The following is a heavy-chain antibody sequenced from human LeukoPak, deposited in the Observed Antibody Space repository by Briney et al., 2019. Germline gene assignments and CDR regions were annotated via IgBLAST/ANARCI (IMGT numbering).Heavy chain of an antibody. D-gene: IGHD3-22*01. J-gene: IGHJ4*02. Sequence: SVKVSCKASGGTFSSYAISSVRQAPGQGLEWMGRIIPILGIANYAQKFQGRVTITADKSTSTAYMELSSLRSEDTAVYYCAREGDYYDSSGYYFPAPYYFDYWGQGTLVTVSS. CDR1: GGTFSSYA. CDR2: IIPILGIA. V-gene: IGHV1-69*04. CDR3: AREGDYYDSSGYYFPAPYYFDY.